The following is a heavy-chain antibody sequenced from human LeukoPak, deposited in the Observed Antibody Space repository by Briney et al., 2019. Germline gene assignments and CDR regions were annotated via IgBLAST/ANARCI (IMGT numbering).Heavy chain of an antibody. CDR1: GDSVSSNNVA. CDR2: TYYRSKWYN. D-gene: IGHD6-19*01. J-gene: IGHJ4*02. CDR3: ARSFLDSSGWYYFDY. V-gene: IGHV6-1*01. Sequence: SQTLSLTCAISGDSVSSNNVAWNWIRQSPSRGLEWLGRTYYRSKWYNDYAVSVKSRITINPDTSKNQFSLQLNSVAPEDTAVYYCARSFLDSSGWYYFDYWGQGTLVTVSS.